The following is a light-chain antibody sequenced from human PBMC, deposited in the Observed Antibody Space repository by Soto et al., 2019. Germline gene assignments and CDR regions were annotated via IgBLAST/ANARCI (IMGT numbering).Light chain of an antibody. CDR1: SSDVGRYNY. Sequence: QSALTQPASVSGSPGQSITISCTGTSSDVGRYNYVSWYQQHPGKAPKLIIYEVTNRPSGVSNRFSGSKPGNTASLTISGLQAEDEADYYCSSYTITNPYVFGTGTKLTVL. CDR2: EVT. J-gene: IGLJ1*01. V-gene: IGLV2-14*01. CDR3: SSYTITNPYV.